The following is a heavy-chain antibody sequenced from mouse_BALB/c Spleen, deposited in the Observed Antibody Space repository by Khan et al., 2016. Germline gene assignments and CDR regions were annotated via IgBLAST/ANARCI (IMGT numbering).Heavy chain of an antibody. CDR1: GDSITSGY. D-gene: IGHD1-1*01. CDR2: ISYSGQT. J-gene: IGHJ4*01. V-gene: IGHV3-8*02. Sequence: EVQLQESGPSLVKPSQTLSLTCSVTGDSITSGYWNWIRKFPGNKFEYMGYISYSGQTYYNPSLKSRISITRDTSTNQYFLQLNSVTTEDTATYXCKRYDGSTYLRGMDDWGQGTSVTVSS. CDR3: KRYDGSTYLRGMDD.